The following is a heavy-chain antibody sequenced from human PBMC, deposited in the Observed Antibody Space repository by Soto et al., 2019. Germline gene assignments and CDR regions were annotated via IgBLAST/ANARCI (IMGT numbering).Heavy chain of an antibody. CDR1: SESITRTNP. Sequence: PSELRSLNRAVSSESITRTNPYPWDRQPPGKGLEWIGEIYHSGSPTYSPSFRGRATISVDKSNNQFSLRLRSVTAADTAVYYCATLPPRIVVALLPIPSWGQGILVTVSA. CDR2: IYHSGSP. V-gene: IGHV4-4*02. J-gene: IGHJ5*02. D-gene: IGHD2-21*01. CDR3: ATLPPRIVVALLPIPS.